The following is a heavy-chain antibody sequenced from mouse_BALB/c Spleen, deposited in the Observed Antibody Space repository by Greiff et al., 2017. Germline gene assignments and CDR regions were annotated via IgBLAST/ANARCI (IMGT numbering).Heavy chain of an antibody. J-gene: IGHJ1*01. Sequence: QVQLQQSGAELAKPGASVKMSCKASGYTFTSYWMHWVKQRPGQGLEWIGYINPSTGYTEYNQKFKDKATLTADKSSSTAYMQLSSLTSEDSAVYYCARGYGNVWYFDVWGAGTTVTVSS. CDR1: GYTFTSYW. CDR3: ARGYGNVWYFDV. CDR2: INPSTGYT. D-gene: IGHD2-1*01. V-gene: IGHV1-7*01.